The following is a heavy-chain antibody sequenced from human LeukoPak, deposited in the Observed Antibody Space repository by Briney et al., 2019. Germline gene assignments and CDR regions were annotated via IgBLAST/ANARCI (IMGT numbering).Heavy chain of an antibody. V-gene: IGHV3-30*14. CDR1: GFTFSSYA. J-gene: IGHJ3*02. D-gene: IGHD3-16*01. CDR3: ATRLHLGEADAFDT. CDR2: ISYDGSNK. Sequence: GRSLRLSCAASGFTFSSYAMHWVRQAPGKGLEWVAVISYDGSNKYYADSVKGRFTISRDNSKNTLFLQMNSLTVEDTAVYYCATRLHLGEADAFDTWGQGTMVIVSS.